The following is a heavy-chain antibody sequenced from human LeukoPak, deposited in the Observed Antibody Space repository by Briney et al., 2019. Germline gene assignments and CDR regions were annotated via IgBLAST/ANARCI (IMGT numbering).Heavy chain of an antibody. V-gene: IGHV3-30*18. CDR2: ISYDGTNK. D-gene: IGHD6-19*01. CDR1: GLTFSSYG. J-gene: IGHJ4*02. Sequence: GGSLRLSCAASGLTFSSYGMHWVRQAPGKGLEWVAIISYDGTNKYYADSVKGRFIISRDNSKNTQYLQMNSLRPEDTAVYYCAKDEQWLVSYWGQGTLVTVSS. CDR3: AKDEQWLVSY.